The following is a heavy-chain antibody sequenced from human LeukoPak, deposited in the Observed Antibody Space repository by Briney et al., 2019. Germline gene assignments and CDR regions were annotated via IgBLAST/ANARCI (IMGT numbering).Heavy chain of an antibody. D-gene: IGHD2-2*01. CDR2: IYYSGST. CDR1: GGSISSYY. CDR3: AREVPRGYCSSTSCYFSNPGTLDI. Sequence: SETLSLTCTVSGGSISSYYWSWIRQPPGKGLEWIGYIYYSGSTNYNPSLKSRVTISVDTSKNQFSLKLSSVTAADTAVYYCAREVPRGYCSSTSCYFSNPGTLDIWGQGTMITVSS. J-gene: IGHJ3*02. V-gene: IGHV4-59*01.